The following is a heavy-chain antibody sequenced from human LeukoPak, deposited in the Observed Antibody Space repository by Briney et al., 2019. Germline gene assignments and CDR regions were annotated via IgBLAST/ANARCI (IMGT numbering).Heavy chain of an antibody. CDR3: ASSRDVLTGVFDY. Sequence: SVKVSCKASGGTFSSYAISWVRQAPGQGLEWMGRIIPIVGIANYAQKFQGRVTITADKSTSTAYMELSSLRSEDTAVYYCASSRDVLTGVFDYWGQGTLVTVSS. J-gene: IGHJ4*02. CDR1: GGTFSSYA. D-gene: IGHD2-21*02. CDR2: IIPIVGIA. V-gene: IGHV1-69*04.